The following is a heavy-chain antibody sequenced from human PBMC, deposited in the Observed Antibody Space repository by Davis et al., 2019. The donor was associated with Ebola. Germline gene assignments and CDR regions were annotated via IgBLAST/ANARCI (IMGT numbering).Heavy chain of an antibody. D-gene: IGHD3-16*02. CDR2: ISFEGSNK. J-gene: IGHJ4*02. V-gene: IGHV3-30-3*01. Sequence: GGSLRLSCAASGFTFSSYTMHWVRQAPGKGPEWVAVISFEGSNKYYADSVKGRFTISRDNAKNSLYLQMNSLRAEDTAVYYCARDRQDYVWGSYRTRLSYFDYWGQGTLVTVSS. CDR1: GFTFSSYT. CDR3: ARDRQDYVWGSYRTRLSYFDY.